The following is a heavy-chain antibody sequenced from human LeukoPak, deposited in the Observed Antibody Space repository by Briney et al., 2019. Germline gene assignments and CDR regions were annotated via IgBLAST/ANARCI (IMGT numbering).Heavy chain of an antibody. CDR1: GYSINSGFY. CDR2: IYHSGST. J-gene: IGHJ6*03. V-gene: IGHV4-38-2*02. D-gene: IGHD3-3*01. Sequence: SETLSLTCTVSGYSINSGFYWGWIRQPPGKGLEWIGSIYHSGSTYYNPSLKSRVTISVDTSKNQFSLKLSSVTAADTAVYYCARESTRFGEWLLTHYYYYYMDVWGKGTTVTVSS. CDR3: ARESTRFGEWLLTHYYYYYMDV.